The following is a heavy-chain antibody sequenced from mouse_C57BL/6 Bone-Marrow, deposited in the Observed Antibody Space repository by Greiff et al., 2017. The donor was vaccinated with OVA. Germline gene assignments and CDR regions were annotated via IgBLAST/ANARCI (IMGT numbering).Heavy chain of an antibody. J-gene: IGHJ4*01. CDR2: INPRDGST. CDR1: GYTFTDYT. Sequence: QVQLQQSDAELVKPGASVKISCKASGYTFTDYTIHWMKQRPEQGLEWIGYINPRDGSTKYNEKFKGKATLTADKSSSTAYMQLNSLTSEDSAVSFCSCGRGRLDMDYWGQGTTITVSS. V-gene: IGHV1-78*01. CDR3: SCGRGRLDMDY.